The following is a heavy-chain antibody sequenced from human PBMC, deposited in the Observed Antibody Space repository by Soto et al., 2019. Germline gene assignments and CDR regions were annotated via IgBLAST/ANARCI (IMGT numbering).Heavy chain of an antibody. J-gene: IGHJ3*02. CDR2: FDPEDGET. D-gene: IGHD6-19*01. CDR3: AISVRPCCSGWTDAFDI. CDR1: GYTLTKLS. V-gene: IGHV1-24*01. Sequence: ASVKVSCKVSGYTLTKLSMHCVRQAPGKGLEWMGGFDPEDGETIYAQKFQGRVTMTEDTSTDTAYMELSSLRSEDTAVYYCAISVRPCCSGWTDAFDIWGQGTMVTVSS.